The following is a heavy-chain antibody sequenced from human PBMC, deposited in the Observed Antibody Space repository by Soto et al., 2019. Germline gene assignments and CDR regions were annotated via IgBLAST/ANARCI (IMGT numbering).Heavy chain of an antibody. Sequence: PSETLSLTCAVYGGSFSGDYWSWIRQPPGKGLEWIGEVNHSGSTNYNPSLKSRVTISVDTSKNQFSLKLSSVTAADTAVYYCARCYGRNFDYWGQGTLVTVSS. D-gene: IGHD2-2*01. CDR3: ARCYGRNFDY. CDR1: GGSFSGDY. J-gene: IGHJ4*02. V-gene: IGHV4-34*01. CDR2: VNHSGST.